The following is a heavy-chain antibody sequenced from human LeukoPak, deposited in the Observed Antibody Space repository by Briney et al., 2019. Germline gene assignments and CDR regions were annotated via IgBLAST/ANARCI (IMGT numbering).Heavy chain of an antibody. D-gene: IGHD2-2*01. V-gene: IGHV1-3*01. CDR3: ARDGPARVVVPAELDY. Sequence: ASVKVSCKASGYTFTSYAMHWVRQAPGQRLEWMGWINAGNGNTKYSQKFQGRVTITRDTSASTAYMELSSLRSEDTAVYYCARDGPARVVVPAELDYWGQGTLVAVSS. J-gene: IGHJ4*02. CDR2: INAGNGNT. CDR1: GYTFTSYA.